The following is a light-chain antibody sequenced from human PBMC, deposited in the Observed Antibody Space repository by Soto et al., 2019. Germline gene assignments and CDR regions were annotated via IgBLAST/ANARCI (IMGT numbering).Light chain of an antibody. CDR2: AAS. CDR1: QSISSY. V-gene: IGKV1-39*01. CDR3: QQSYSTPIT. Sequence: DILMTQSPSSLSASVGDRVTITCRASQSISSYLNWYQQKPGKAPKLLIYAASSLQSGVPSRFSGSGSGTDFTLTISSLQPEDFATYYCQQSYSTPITFGQGTRLENK. J-gene: IGKJ5*01.